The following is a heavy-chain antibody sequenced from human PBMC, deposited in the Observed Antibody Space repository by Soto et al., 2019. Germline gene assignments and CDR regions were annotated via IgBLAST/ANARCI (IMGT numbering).Heavy chain of an antibody. CDR3: ATQSSGWYVNWFDP. CDR1: GGSISSSSYY. Sequence: PSETLSLTCTVSGGSISSSSYYWGWILQPPGKGLEWIGSIYYSGSTYYNPSLKSRVTISVDTSKNQFSLKLSSVTAADTAVYYCATQSSGWYVNWFDPWGQGTLVTVSS. CDR2: IYYSGST. J-gene: IGHJ5*02. V-gene: IGHV4-39*01. D-gene: IGHD6-19*01.